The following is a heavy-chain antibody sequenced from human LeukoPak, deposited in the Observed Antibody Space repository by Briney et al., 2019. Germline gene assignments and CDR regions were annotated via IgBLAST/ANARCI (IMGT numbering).Heavy chain of an antibody. V-gene: IGHV3-23*01. Sequence: GGSLRLSCAASGFTFINYGMHWVRQAPGKGLEWVSGITSSGGSTSYADSVKGRFTISRDNSKNTLYLQMNSLRAEDTALYYCAKDLHEQWLVSADAFDIWGLGTMVTVSS. D-gene: IGHD6-19*01. CDR2: ITSSGGST. CDR3: AKDLHEQWLVSADAFDI. CDR1: GFTFINYG. J-gene: IGHJ3*02.